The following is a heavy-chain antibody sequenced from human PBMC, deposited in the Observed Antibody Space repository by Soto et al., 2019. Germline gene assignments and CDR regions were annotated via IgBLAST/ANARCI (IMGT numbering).Heavy chain of an antibody. V-gene: IGHV1-18*01. D-gene: IGHD6-19*01. CDR3: ERESGGSLTQWLMVDF. Sequence: QVQLVQSAAEVKPPGASVKVSCKASGYNFTRYGFSWVRQAPGQGLEWMGWISAYSGDTNYAQKFQGRGSMTTDTSTSTAYMELRSLRSDDTAAYYCERESGGSLTQWLMVDFWGQGTLVTVSS. CDR1: GYNFTRYG. J-gene: IGHJ4*02. CDR2: ISAYSGDT.